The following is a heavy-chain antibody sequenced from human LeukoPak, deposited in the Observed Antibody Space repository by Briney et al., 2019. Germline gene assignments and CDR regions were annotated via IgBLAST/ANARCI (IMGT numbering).Heavy chain of an antibody. CDR3: ARARSAAAGPLDY. CDR1: GFSFDSYW. CDR2: INHDATEK. V-gene: IGHV3-7*01. J-gene: IGHJ4*02. D-gene: IGHD6-13*01. Sequence: GGSLRLSCVASGFSFDSYWMNWVRQAPGRGLEWVANINHDATEKYYVDSVKGRFTISRDNAKKSLYLQMNRLRADDTAVYHCARARSAAAGPLDYWGQGTLVTVSS.